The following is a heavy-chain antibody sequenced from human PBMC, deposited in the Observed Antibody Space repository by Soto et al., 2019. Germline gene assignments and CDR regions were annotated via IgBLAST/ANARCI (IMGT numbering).Heavy chain of an antibody. Sequence: SVKVSCKASGGTFSSYAISWVRQAPGQGLEWMGGIIPIFGTANYAQKFQGRVTITADESTSTAYMELSSLRSEDTAVYYCARDLGYCSGGSCFNWFDPWGQGTLVTVSS. J-gene: IGHJ5*02. CDR3: ARDLGYCSGGSCFNWFDP. D-gene: IGHD2-15*01. CDR2: IIPIFGTA. CDR1: GGTFSSYA. V-gene: IGHV1-69*13.